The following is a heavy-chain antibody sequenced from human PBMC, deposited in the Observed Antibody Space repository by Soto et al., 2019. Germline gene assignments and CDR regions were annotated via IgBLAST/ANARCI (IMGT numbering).Heavy chain of an antibody. J-gene: IGHJ4*02. Sequence: EVQLVESGGGLVQPGGDLRLSCAASGFTFSSYWMHWIRQAPGKGLVWVSRINRDVSSTSYAGSVKGRFTISRENAKITLYLQMTSLRAEDTAVYYCAVAVAGPTAIGYWGQGTVVTVSS. CDR2: INRDVSST. V-gene: IGHV3-74*01. D-gene: IGHD6-19*01. CDR1: GFTFSSYW. CDR3: AVAVAGPTAIGY.